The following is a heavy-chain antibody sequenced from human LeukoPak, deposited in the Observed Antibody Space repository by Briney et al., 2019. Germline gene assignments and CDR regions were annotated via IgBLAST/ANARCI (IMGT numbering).Heavy chain of an antibody. V-gene: IGHV4-31*03. Sequence: SETLSLTCTVSGGSISSGGYFWSWIRQHPGKGLEWIGYNYDSVNTYYNPSLKSRVTISVDTSKYQFSLRLTCVTAADTAVYYCARDTGSGNDFDYWGQGTLVTVSS. D-gene: IGHD3-10*01. CDR2: NYDSVNT. CDR1: GGSISSGGYF. J-gene: IGHJ4*02. CDR3: ARDTGSGNDFDY.